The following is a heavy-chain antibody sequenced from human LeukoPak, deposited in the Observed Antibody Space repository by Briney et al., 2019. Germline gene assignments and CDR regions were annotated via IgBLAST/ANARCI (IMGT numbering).Heavy chain of an antibody. Sequence: SETLSLTCTVSGGSISSSSYYWGWIRQPPGKGLEWIGSIYYSGSTYYNPSLKSRVTISVDTSKNQFSLKLSSVTAADTAVYYCARALRVAGLGGWFDPWGQGTLVTVSS. D-gene: IGHD6-19*01. V-gene: IGHV4-39*07. CDR3: ARALRVAGLGGWFDP. CDR1: GGSISSSSYY. J-gene: IGHJ5*02. CDR2: IYYSGST.